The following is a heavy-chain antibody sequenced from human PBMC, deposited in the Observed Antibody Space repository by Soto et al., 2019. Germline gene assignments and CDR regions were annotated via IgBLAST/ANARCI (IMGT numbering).Heavy chain of an antibody. CDR2: IYFTGNT. D-gene: IGHD6-25*01. CDR1: GGSITSSSHF. CDR3: AGQTFTIAAASYGRSNWFDP. J-gene: IGHJ5*02. Sequence: KLRETLSLTCSASGGSITSSSHFWGWVRQPPGKGLEWIGTIYFTGNTYYTPSLKSRLTMSIDTSKNEFSLRLNSVTAADTAVYYCAGQTFTIAAASYGRSNWFDPWGPGTLVTVSS. V-gene: IGHV4-39*01.